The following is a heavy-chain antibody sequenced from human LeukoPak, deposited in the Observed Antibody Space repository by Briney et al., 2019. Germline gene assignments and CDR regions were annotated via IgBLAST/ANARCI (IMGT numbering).Heavy chain of an antibody. CDR2: IRYDGSNE. J-gene: IGHJ4*02. CDR1: GFTFSNYG. Sequence: PGRCLRLSCAASGFTFSNYGMHWVRQAPGKGLEWVAVIRYDGSNEYYADSVKGRFTISRDNSKNTLYLQMNSLRAEDTAVYFCARGSYCANGVCYARPLDYWGQGTLVTVSS. D-gene: IGHD2-8*01. V-gene: IGHV3-33*01. CDR3: ARGSYCANGVCYARPLDY.